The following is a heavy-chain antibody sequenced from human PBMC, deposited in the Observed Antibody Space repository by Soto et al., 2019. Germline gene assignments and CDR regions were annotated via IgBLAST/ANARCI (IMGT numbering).Heavy chain of an antibody. J-gene: IGHJ4*02. CDR3: AAGYDILTGYVYFDY. D-gene: IGHD3-9*01. V-gene: IGHV1-58*01. Sequence: QMQLVQSGPEVKKPGTSVKVSCKASGFTFTSSAVQWVRQTRGQRLEWIGWIVVGSGNTNYAQKFQERVTITRDMSTSTAYMELSSLRSEDTAVYYCAAGYDILTGYVYFDYWGQGTLVTVSS. CDR2: IVVGSGNT. CDR1: GFTFTSSA.